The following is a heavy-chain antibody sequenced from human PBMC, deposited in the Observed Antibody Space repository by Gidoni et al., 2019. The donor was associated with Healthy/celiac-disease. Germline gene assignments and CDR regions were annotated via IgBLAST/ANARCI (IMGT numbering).Heavy chain of an antibody. D-gene: IGHD2-15*01. CDR1: GGSISSGGYY. V-gene: IGHV4-31*03. Sequence: QVQLQESGPGLVQPSQTLSLTCTVSGGSISSGGYYWRWIRQHPGKGLEWIGYIYYSGSTYYNPSLKSRVTISVDTSKNQFSLKLSSVTAADTAVYYCARTDSGYDSHCSGGSCHPGGFDYWGQGTLVTVSS. CDR2: IYYSGST. CDR3: ARTDSGYDSHCSGGSCHPGGFDY. J-gene: IGHJ4*02.